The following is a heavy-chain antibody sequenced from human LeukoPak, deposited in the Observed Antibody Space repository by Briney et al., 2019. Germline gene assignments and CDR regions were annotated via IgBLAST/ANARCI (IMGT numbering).Heavy chain of an antibody. D-gene: IGHD3-3*01. V-gene: IGHV3-23*01. CDR2: ISGSGGST. CDR1: GFTFSSYA. CDR3: AKDRLNDFWSGPRVFQH. Sequence: GGSLRLSCAASGFTFSSYAMSWVRQAPGKGLEWVSAISGSGGSTYYADSVKGRFTISRDNSKNTLYLQMNSLRAEDTAVYYCAKDRLNDFWSGPRVFQHWGQGTLVTVSS. J-gene: IGHJ1*01.